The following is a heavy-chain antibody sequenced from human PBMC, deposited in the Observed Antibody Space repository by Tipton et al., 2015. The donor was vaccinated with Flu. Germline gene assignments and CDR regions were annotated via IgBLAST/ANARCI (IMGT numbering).Heavy chain of an antibody. CDR2: IFHTGST. CDR1: GDSISSSTDY. J-gene: IGHJ5*02. Sequence: LRLSCTVSGDSISSSTDYWGWIRQPPGKGLEWIGNIFHTGSTYYNPSLKSRDTISVDTSKNQFSLKVFSVTAADTAVYYCARRDYSNYVSDPKNWFDPWGQGILVTVSS. CDR3: ARRDYSNYVSDPKNWFDP. D-gene: IGHD4-11*01. V-gene: IGHV4-39*07.